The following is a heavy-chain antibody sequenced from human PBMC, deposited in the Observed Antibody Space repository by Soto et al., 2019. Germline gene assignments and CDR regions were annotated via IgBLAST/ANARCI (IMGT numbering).Heavy chain of an antibody. CDR2: ISSTGRTI. CDR1: GFIFSSYE. Sequence: GGSLRLSCAASGFIFSSYEMSWVRQAPGKGLEWVSYISSTGRTIYYADSVKGRFTISRDNAKNSLYLQMNSLRAEDTAVYYCAIDLGRAYWGKGTRATVSS. V-gene: IGHV3-48*03. D-gene: IGHD3-10*01. CDR3: AIDLGRAY. J-gene: IGHJ4*02.